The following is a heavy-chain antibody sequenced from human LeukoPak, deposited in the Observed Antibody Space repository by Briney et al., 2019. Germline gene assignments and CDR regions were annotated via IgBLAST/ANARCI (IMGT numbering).Heavy chain of an antibody. Sequence: KPSETLSLTCAVYGGSFSGYYWSWIRQPPGKGLEWIGEINHSGSTNYNPSLKSRVTISVDTSKNQFSLKLSSVTAADTAVYYCASLTYYYDSSGYYYLDYFDYWGQGTLVTVSS. J-gene: IGHJ4*02. V-gene: IGHV4-34*01. D-gene: IGHD3-22*01. CDR1: GGSFSGYY. CDR2: INHSGST. CDR3: ASLTYYYDSSGYYYLDYFDY.